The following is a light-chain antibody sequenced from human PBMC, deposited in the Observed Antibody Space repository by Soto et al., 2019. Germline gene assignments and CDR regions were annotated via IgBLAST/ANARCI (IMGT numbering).Light chain of an antibody. CDR1: QSVSSY. J-gene: IGKJ2*01. CDR2: DAS. CDR3: QPRSNWPSPYT. V-gene: IGKV3-11*01. Sequence: EIVLTQSPATLSLSPGERATLSCRASQSVSSYVAWYHQKPGQAPRLLIYDASNRATGIPARFSGSGSGTDFALTISNLEPEDFAVYYCQPRSNWPSPYTFGQGTKLEIK.